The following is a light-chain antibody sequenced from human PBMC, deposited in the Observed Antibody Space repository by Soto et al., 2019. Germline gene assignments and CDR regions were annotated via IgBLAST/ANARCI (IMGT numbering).Light chain of an antibody. CDR1: NSDVGGYNY. CDR3: SSYTSSSTPYVV. V-gene: IGLV2-14*01. CDR2: EVS. J-gene: IGLJ2*01. Sequence: QSALTQPASVSGSPGQSITISCTGTNSDVGGYNYVSWYQQHPGKAPKLMIYEVSNRPSGVSNRFSGSKSGNTASLTISGLXAXXXXDYYCSSYTSSSTPYVVFGGGTKVTV.